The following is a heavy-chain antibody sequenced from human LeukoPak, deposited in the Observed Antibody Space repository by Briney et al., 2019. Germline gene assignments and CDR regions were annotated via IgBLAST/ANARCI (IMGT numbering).Heavy chain of an antibody. D-gene: IGHD1-26*01. V-gene: IGHV1-69*05. Sequence: SVKVSCKASGGTFSSYAISWVRQAPGQGLEWMGRIIPIFGTANYAQKFQGRVTITTDESTSTAYMELSSLRSEDTAVYYCVRDPVGASLPGLFHWGQGTIVTLSP. CDR2: IIPIFGTA. J-gene: IGHJ4*02. CDR1: GGTFSSYA. CDR3: VRDPVGASLPGLFH.